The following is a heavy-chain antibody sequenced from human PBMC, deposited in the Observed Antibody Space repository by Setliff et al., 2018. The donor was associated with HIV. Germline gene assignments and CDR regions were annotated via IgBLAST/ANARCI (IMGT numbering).Heavy chain of an antibody. J-gene: IGHJ4*02. CDR2: IHYNEKT. V-gene: IGHV4-39*01. CDR1: GGSASNSRYY. D-gene: IGHD1-1*01. CDR3: ARGSWKDGAQGYFFDH. Sequence: SETLSLTCTVSGGSASNSRYYWAWIRQPPGKGLEYIGSIHYNEKTYYNPSLKGRVTISIDTSKNQFSLNLTSVTAADTAVYYCARGSWKDGAQGYFFDHWGQGTLVTVSS.